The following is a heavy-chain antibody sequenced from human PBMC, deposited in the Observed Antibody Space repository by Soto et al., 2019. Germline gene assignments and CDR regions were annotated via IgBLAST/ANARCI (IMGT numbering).Heavy chain of an antibody. V-gene: IGHV1-18*04. CDR1: GYTFTNHG. CDR3: ARDLHYSTSICEY. Sequence: VASVKVSCKTSGYTFTNHGVNWVRQAPGQGLEWMGCISTYYGDTDYAQKFQDRVTMTIDTSTNTVFMELRSLRSDDTAVYYCARDLHYSTSICEYWGQGTPVTVSS. J-gene: IGHJ4*02. CDR2: ISTYYGDT. D-gene: IGHD1-26*01.